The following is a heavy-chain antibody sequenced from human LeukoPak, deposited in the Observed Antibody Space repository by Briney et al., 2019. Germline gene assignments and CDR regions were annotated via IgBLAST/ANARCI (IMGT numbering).Heavy chain of an antibody. CDR2: IYSGGST. J-gene: IGHJ5*02. CDR1: GFTVSSNY. D-gene: IGHD3-3*01. Sequence: GGSLRLSCAASGFTVSSNYMSWVRQAPGKGLEWVSVIYSGGSTYYADSVKGRFTISRDNSKNTLYLQMNSLRAEDTAVYYCARANYDFWNNWFDPWGQGTLVTVSS. CDR3: ARANYDFWNNWFDP. V-gene: IGHV3-66*02.